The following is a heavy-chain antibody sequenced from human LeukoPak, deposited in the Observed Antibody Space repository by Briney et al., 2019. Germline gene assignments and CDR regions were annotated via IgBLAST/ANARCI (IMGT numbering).Heavy chain of an antibody. CDR2: IIGSGGST. CDR1: GFTFRRYA. J-gene: IGHJ4*02. Sequence: GGSLRLSCAASGFTFRRYAMSWVRQAPGKGLEWVSAIIGSGGSTYYADSVNRRFTISRDNSNNTLYLQMNSLRAEDTAVYYCAKVRYCSSTSCLYYFDHWGQGTLVTVSS. V-gene: IGHV3-23*01. D-gene: IGHD2-2*01. CDR3: AKVRYCSSTSCLYYFDH.